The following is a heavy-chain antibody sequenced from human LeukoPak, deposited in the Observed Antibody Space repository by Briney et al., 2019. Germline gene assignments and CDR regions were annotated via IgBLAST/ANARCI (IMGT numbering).Heavy chain of an antibody. D-gene: IGHD3-10*01. V-gene: IGHV3-48*02. Sequence: GGSLRLSCAASGFTFSSYSMNWVRQAPGKGLEWVSYMSSSSSTIYYADSVKGRFTISRDNAKNSLYLQMNSLRDEDTAVYYCARGGMVRGGIIWDAFDIWGQGTMVTVSS. CDR2: MSSSSSTI. J-gene: IGHJ3*02. CDR3: ARGGMVRGGIIWDAFDI. CDR1: GFTFSSYS.